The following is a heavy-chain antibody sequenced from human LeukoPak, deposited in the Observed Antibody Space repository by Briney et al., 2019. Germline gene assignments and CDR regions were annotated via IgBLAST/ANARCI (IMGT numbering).Heavy chain of an antibody. CDR1: GFTFSSYA. Sequence: PGGSLTLSCAASGFTFSSYAMSWVRQAPGKGLEWVSAISGSGGSTYYADSVKGRFTISRDNSKNTLYLQMNSLRAEDTAVYYCAKGGRLLWFGEPTDFFDYWGQGTLVTVSS. D-gene: IGHD3-10*01. CDR2: ISGSGGST. J-gene: IGHJ4*02. V-gene: IGHV3-23*01. CDR3: AKGGRLLWFGEPTDFFDY.